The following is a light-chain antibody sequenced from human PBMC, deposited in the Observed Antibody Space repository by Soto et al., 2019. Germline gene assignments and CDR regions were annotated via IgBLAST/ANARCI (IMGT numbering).Light chain of an antibody. CDR2: GAS. Sequence: EIVMTQSPATLSASPGERATLSCRASQSVSSDLAWYQHKPGQAPRLLIYGASTRATGIPARFSGRGSGTDFTLTISSLEPEDFAVYYCQQRSNWLITFGQGTRLEIK. V-gene: IGKV3-11*01. CDR3: QQRSNWLIT. J-gene: IGKJ5*01. CDR1: QSVSSD.